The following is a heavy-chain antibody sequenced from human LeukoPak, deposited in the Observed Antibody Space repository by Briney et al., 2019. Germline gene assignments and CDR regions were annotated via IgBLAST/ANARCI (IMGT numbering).Heavy chain of an antibody. D-gene: IGHD4-17*01. Sequence: SETLSLTCTVSGGSIGSYYWSWIRQPPGKGLEWIGYIYYSGSTNYNPSLKSRLTISVDASKNQFSLKLSSVTATDTAVSYCASLTTVTQGYFDSWGQGTLVTVSS. J-gene: IGHJ4*02. CDR3: ASLTTVTQGYFDS. CDR1: GGSIGSYY. CDR2: IYYSGST. V-gene: IGHV4-59*08.